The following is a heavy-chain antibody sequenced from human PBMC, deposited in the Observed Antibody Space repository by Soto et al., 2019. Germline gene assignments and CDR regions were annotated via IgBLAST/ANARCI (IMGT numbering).Heavy chain of an antibody. J-gene: IGHJ5*02. V-gene: IGHV4-4*02. Sequence: QVQLQESGPGLVKPSVTLSLTCAVSSGSISSSNWWSWVRQPPGKGLEWIGEIYHSGSTNYNPSLQSRVTISVDKSKNQFSLKLSSVTAADTAVYYCARDLIEVAGTGGTWGQGTLVTVFS. CDR3: ARDLIEVAGTGGT. D-gene: IGHD6-19*01. CDR2: IYHSGST. CDR1: SGSISSSNW.